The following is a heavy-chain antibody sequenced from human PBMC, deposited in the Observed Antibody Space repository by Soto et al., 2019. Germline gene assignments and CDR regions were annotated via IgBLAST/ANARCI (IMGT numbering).Heavy chain of an antibody. Sequence: ASVKVSCKASGYTFTSYYMHWVRQAPGQGLEWMGIINPSGGSTSYAQKFQGRVTMTRDTSTSTVYMELSSLRSEDTAVYYCARVKTNPTDYYYDSSGYYYLYWGQGTLVPFSS. J-gene: IGHJ4*02. V-gene: IGHV1-46*01. D-gene: IGHD3-22*01. CDR3: ARVKTNPTDYYYDSSGYYYLY. CDR2: INPSGGST. CDR1: GYTFTSYY.